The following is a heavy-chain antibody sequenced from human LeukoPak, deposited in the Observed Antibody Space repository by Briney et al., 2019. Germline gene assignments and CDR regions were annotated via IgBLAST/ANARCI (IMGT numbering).Heavy chain of an antibody. Sequence: PSETLSLTCAVYGGSFSGYYWSWIRQPPGKGLEWIGEINHSGSTNYNPSLKSRVTISVDTSKNQFYLKLSSVTAADTAVYYCARHRRIQLWLLFDYWGQGTLVTVSS. CDR3: ARHRRIQLWLLFDY. CDR2: INHSGST. CDR1: GGSFSGYY. J-gene: IGHJ4*02. D-gene: IGHD5-18*01. V-gene: IGHV4-34*01.